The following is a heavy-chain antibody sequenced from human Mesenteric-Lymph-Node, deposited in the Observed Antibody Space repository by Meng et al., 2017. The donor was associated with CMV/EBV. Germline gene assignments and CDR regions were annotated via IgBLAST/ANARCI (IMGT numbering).Heavy chain of an antibody. D-gene: IGHD6-13*01. CDR2: ISSSSSYI. Sequence: CAASGFTFSSYTFTWVRQAPGKGLEWVSSISSSSSYIYYADSVKGRFTISRDNAKNSLYLQMNSLRAEDTAVYYCARSAATAGFDYWGQGTLVTVSS. J-gene: IGHJ4*02. CDR1: GFTFSSYT. CDR3: ARSAATAGFDY. V-gene: IGHV3-21*01.